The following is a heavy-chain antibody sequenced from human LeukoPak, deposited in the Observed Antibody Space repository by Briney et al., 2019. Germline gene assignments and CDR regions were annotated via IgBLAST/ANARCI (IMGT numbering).Heavy chain of an antibody. CDR3: ARQTRDGSGSRGYSFDF. J-gene: IGHJ4*02. D-gene: IGHD3-10*01. V-gene: IGHV5-51*01. CDR1: GYIFTHNW. Sequence: GESLKISCKGSGYIFTHNWIGWVRQMPGKGLEWMGITYPGDSDTRYSPSFGGQVTISVDKSISTAYLQWSSLKASDTAMYYCARQTRDGSGSRGYSFDFWGQGTLVTVSS. CDR2: TYPGDSDT.